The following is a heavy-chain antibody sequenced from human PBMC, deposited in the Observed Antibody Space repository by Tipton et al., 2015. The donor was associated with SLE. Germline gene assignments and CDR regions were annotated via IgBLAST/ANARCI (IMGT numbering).Heavy chain of an antibody. CDR3: AKVRAVAGSAFDY. CDR2: ISRAGGST. V-gene: IGHV3-23*01. J-gene: IGHJ4*02. Sequence: GSLRLSCAASGFTFSDYDMSWVRQAPGEGLEWVSTISRAGGSTYYADFVKGRFTISRDNSKNTLYLQMNSLRAEDTAVYYCAKVRAVAGSAFDYWGRGTLVTVSP. D-gene: IGHD6-19*01. CDR1: GFTFSDYD.